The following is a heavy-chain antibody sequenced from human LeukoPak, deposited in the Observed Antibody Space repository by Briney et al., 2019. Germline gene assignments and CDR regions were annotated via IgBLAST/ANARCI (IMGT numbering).Heavy chain of an antibody. Sequence: GGSLRLSCAASGFTFEDSGMTWVRQAPGKGLEWLSAINWNGGSTGYADSVKGRFTISRDNAKNSLYLQMNSLRAEDTALYHCARVYRLGYCSGGSCSRFDYWGQGILVTVSS. CDR2: INWNGGST. CDR1: GFTFEDSG. V-gene: IGHV3-20*01. J-gene: IGHJ4*02. D-gene: IGHD2-15*01. CDR3: ARVYRLGYCSGGSCSRFDY.